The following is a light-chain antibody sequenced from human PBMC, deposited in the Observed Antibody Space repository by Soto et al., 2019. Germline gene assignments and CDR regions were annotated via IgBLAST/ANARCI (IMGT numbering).Light chain of an antibody. CDR3: SLYTSENTYV. V-gene: IGLV2-18*01. Sequence: QSALAQPPSVSGSPGQSVTISCTGTSTDFVSYNRVSWYQQPPGTAPKLIIYEASNRPSGVPDRFSGSKSGNTASLTISGLQDAEEAAYYCSLYTSENTYVFGTGTKVTV. J-gene: IGLJ1*01. CDR1: STDFVSYNR. CDR2: EAS.